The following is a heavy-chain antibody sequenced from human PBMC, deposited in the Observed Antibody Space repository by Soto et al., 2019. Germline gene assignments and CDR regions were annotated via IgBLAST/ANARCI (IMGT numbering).Heavy chain of an antibody. J-gene: IGHJ4*02. CDR3: AKPRDGMGDYFDY. CDR1: GFRFSTYA. CDR2: ISSSGGTT. V-gene: IGHV3-23*01. Sequence: GGSLRLSCAASGFRFSTYAMSWVRQAPGKGLEWVSSISSSGGTTNYADSVKGRFTISRDNSKNTLYLQMNSLRAEDTALYYCAKPRDGMGDYFDYWGQGTPVTGSS. D-gene: IGHD1-1*01.